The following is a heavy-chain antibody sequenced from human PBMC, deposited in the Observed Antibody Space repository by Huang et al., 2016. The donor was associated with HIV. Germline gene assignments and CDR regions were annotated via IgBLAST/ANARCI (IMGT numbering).Heavy chain of an antibody. Sequence: QVQLVQSGAEVKKPGASVKVSCKASGYTFTGYYMHWVRQAPGQGLEWMGWINPNSGGTNYAQKFQGRVAMTRDTSISTAYMELSRLRSDDTAVYYCARGTGSSWYIGWFDPWGQGTLVTVSS. CDR3: ARGTGSSWYIGWFDP. V-gene: IGHV1-2*02. J-gene: IGHJ5*02. D-gene: IGHD6-13*01. CDR1: GYTFTGYY. CDR2: INPNSGGT.